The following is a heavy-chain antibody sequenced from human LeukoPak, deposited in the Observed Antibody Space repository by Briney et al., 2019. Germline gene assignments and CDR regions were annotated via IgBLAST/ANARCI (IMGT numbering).Heavy chain of an antibody. CDR3: ARDLNREDFDY. V-gene: IGHV3-33*01. CDR2: IWFDGSAE. Sequence: GKSLRLSCAASGLSFSSYDMHWVRQAPGKGLEWVAIIWFDGSAEYYGDSVKGRFTISRDNSKNILYLQMNSLRVEDTAVYYCARDLNREDFDYWGQGTLVAVSS. J-gene: IGHJ4*02. CDR1: GLSFSSYD. D-gene: IGHD1-14*01.